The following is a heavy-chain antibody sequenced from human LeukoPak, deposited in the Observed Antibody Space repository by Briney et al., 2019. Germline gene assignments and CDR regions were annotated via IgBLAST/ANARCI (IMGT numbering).Heavy chain of an antibody. CDR2: IKEDGSEK. CDR1: GFTFSSYW. Sequence: PGGSLRLSCAASGFTFSSYWMSWVRRAPGKGLEWVADIKEDGSEKYFVDSVKGRFTISRDNAKNSLYLQMNSLRAEDTAVYYCARGRKYDGRSPYYGLDVWGQGTTVTVSS. CDR3: ARGRKYDGRSPYYGLDV. J-gene: IGHJ6*02. D-gene: IGHD3-16*01. V-gene: IGHV3-7*04.